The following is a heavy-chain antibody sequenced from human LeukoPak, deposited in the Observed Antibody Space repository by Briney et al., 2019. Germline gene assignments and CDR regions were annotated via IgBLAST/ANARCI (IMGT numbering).Heavy chain of an antibody. J-gene: IGHJ6*03. CDR2: ISYDGSNK. D-gene: IGHD2-15*01. Sequence: GRSLRLSCAASGFTFSSYGMHWVRQAPGKGLEWVAVISYDGSNKYYADSVKGRFTISRDNSKNTLYLQMNSLRAEDTAVYYCAKVVAYYYYMEVWGKGPTVTVS. CDR1: GFTFSSYG. V-gene: IGHV3-30*18. CDR3: AKVVAYYYYMEV.